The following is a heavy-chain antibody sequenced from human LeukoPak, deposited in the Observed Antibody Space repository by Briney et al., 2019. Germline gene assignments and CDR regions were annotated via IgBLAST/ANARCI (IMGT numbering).Heavy chain of an antibody. J-gene: IGHJ5*02. V-gene: IGHV4-34*01. CDR1: GGSFSGYY. CDR3: ARPLAVAGNWFDP. Sequence: SETLSLTCAVYGGSFSGYYWSWIRQPPGKGLEWIGEINHSGSTNYNPSLKSRVTISVDTSKNQFSLKLSSVTAADTAVYYCARPLAVAGNWFDPWGQGTLVTVSS. CDR2: INHSGST. D-gene: IGHD6-19*01.